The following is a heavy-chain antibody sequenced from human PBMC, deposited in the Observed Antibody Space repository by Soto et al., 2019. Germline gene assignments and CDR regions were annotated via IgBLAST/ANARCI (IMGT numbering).Heavy chain of an antibody. CDR2: ISSSSTYA. D-gene: IGHD6-6*01. CDR1: GFTFNDYY. CDR3: ARDSSMAGRTFDY. V-gene: IGHV3-11*06. Sequence: PGGSLRLSCAASGFTFNDYYMSWVRQAPGKGLEWVSKISSSSTYAIYADSVKGRFTISIDNAKNSVFLQMNSLRAEDTAVYYCARDSSMAGRTFDYWGQGTQVTVSS. J-gene: IGHJ4*02.